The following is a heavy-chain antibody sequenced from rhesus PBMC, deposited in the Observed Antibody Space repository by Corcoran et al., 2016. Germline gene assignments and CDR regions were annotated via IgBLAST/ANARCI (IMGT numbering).Heavy chain of an antibody. V-gene: IGHV1-200*01. CDR1: GYTFTSYS. J-gene: IGHJ4*01. Sequence: QVQLVQSGAEVKKPGASVKLSCKASGYTFTSYSINWVRQAPGQGLEWMGWINPRNGNTGYEQKCQGRVTMTRDTSTSTAYMELSSLRSEDTAVYYCASRSSGSYYDYWGQGVLVTVSS. CDR2: INPRNGNT. D-gene: IGHD3-16*01. CDR3: ASRSSGSYYDY.